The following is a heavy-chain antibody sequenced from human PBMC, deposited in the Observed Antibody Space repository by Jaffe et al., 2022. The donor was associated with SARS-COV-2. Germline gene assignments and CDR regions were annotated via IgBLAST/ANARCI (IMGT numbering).Heavy chain of an antibody. Sequence: QVQLQESGPGLVKPSETLSLTCTVSGGSISSHYWSWIRQPPGKGLEWIGYIYYSGSTNYSPSLKSRVTLSVDTSKNQFSLKLTSVTAADTAVYYCARGGSTPASWGQGTLVTVSS. D-gene: IGHD2-15*01. V-gene: IGHV4-59*11. CDR2: IYYSGST. J-gene: IGHJ5*02. CDR3: ARGGSTPAS. CDR1: GGSISSHY.